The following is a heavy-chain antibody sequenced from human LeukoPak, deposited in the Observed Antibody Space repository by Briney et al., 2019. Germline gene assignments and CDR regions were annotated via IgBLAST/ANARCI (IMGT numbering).Heavy chain of an antibody. CDR3: AKEGMGSEATTADGAFDI. Sequence: TSETLSLTCTVSGGSISVYHWSWIRQPPGKGLEWIGYLYDTGITNYNPSLKSRVNISVDTFENQISLKLSSVTAADTAVYFCAKEGMGSEATTADGAFDIWGQGTTVTVSS. CDR1: GGSISVYH. D-gene: IGHD1-26*01. V-gene: IGHV4-59*12. CDR2: LYDTGIT. J-gene: IGHJ3*02.